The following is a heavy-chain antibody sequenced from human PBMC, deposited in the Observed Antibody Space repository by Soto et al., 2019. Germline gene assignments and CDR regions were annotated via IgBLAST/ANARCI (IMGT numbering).Heavy chain of an antibody. CDR1: GGSISSSSW. CDR3: ARGLSFRGDFDV. J-gene: IGHJ3*01. CDR2: IYHAGSP. D-gene: IGHD2-21*02. Sequence: NLQESGPGLVKPSGTLSLTCDVSGGSISSSSWWTWVRQSPGKGLEWIGEIYHAGSPNYNPSLQSRVTVLADKSKNHFSLRLTSVTAADTAIYYCARGLSFRGDFDVWGQGTTVTVSS. V-gene: IGHV4-4*02.